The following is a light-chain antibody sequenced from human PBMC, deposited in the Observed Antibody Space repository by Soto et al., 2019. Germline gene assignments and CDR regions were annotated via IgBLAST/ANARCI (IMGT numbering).Light chain of an antibody. CDR3: LLYFGGARV. V-gene: IGLV7-43*01. CDR1: TGPVISGYF. Sequence: QTVVTQEPSLTVSPGGTATLTCASSTGPVISGYFPNWFQQRPGQAPRSLIYNTNNKHSWTPVRFSGSLLGDKAALTLSGVQPEDEADYYCLLYFGGARVFGGGTKLTVL. CDR2: NTN. J-gene: IGLJ3*02.